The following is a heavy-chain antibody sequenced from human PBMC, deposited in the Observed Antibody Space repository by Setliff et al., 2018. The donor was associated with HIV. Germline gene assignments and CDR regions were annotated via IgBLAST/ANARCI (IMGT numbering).Heavy chain of an antibody. D-gene: IGHD5-18*01. CDR2: ISHTGST. Sequence: SETLSLTCAVYSSSFNPYYWSWIRQPPGKGLECVGKISHTGSTSYSPSLESRVTISIDRSKNQVSLRLTSVTAADTAVYYCAAWGPRYSYAPYFFDSWGQGTLVTVSS. J-gene: IGHJ4*02. CDR1: SSSFNPYY. V-gene: IGHV4-34*01. CDR3: AAWGPRYSYAPYFFDS.